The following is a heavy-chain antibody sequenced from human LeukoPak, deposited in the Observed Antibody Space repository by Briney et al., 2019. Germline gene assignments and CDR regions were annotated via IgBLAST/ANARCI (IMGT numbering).Heavy chain of an antibody. Sequence: GASVKVSCKASGYTFTSYAMHWVRQAPGQRLEWMGWINAGNGNTKYSQEFQGRVTITRDTSASTAYMELSSLRSEDMAVYYCARSKVGFGELSDPWGQGTLVTVSS. CDR3: ARSKVGFGELSDP. CDR2: INAGNGNT. V-gene: IGHV1-3*03. CDR1: GYTFTSYA. D-gene: IGHD3-10*01. J-gene: IGHJ5*02.